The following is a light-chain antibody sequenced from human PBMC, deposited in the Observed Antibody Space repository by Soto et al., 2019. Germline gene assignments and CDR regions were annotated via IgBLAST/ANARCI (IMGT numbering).Light chain of an antibody. V-gene: IGKV3-20*01. Sequence: EIVLTQSPGTLSLSPGERASLSCRASQSVSCSYLAWYQQRPGQAPRLLIYGASSRATGIPDRFSGGGSGTDFTLTISRLEPEDFAVYYCQQYANSLFTFGPGTKVDIK. CDR3: QQYANSLFT. J-gene: IGKJ3*01. CDR2: GAS. CDR1: QSVSCSY.